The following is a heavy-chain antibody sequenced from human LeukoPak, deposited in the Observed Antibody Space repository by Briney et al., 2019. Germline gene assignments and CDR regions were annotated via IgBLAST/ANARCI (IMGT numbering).Heavy chain of an antibody. CDR2: IYYGGST. CDR3: ARGICSSTSCYLKNWFDP. D-gene: IGHD2-2*01. Sequence: PSETLSRTCTVSGGSISSGGYYWSWIRQHPGKGLEWIGYIYYGGSTYYNPSLKSRVTISVDTSKNQFSLKLSSVTAADTAVYYCARGICSSTSCYLKNWFDPWGQGTLVTVSS. CDR1: GGSISSGGYY. J-gene: IGHJ5*02. V-gene: IGHV4-31*03.